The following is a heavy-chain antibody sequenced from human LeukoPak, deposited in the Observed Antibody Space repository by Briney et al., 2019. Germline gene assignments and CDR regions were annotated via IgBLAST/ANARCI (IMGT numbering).Heavy chain of an antibody. D-gene: IGHD3-10*01. CDR2: INHSGST. CDR1: GGSFSGYY. J-gene: IGHJ4*02. V-gene: IGHV4-34*01. CDR3: ARGITMVRGAPAY. Sequence: SETPSLTCAVYGGSFSGYYWSWIRQPPGKGLEWIGEINHSGSTNYNPSLKSRVTISVDTSKNQFSLKLSSVTAADTAVYYCARGITMVRGAPAYWGQGTLVTVSS.